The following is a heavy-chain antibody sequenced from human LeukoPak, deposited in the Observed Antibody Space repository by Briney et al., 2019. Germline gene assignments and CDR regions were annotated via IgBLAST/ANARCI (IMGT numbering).Heavy chain of an antibody. Sequence: ASVKVSCKASGYTSTSYGISWVRQAPGQGLEWMGWISAYNGNTNYAQKLQGRVTMTTDTSTSTAYMELRSLRSDDTAVYYCASGIVATTLLGYWGQGTLVTVSS. D-gene: IGHD5-12*01. V-gene: IGHV1-18*04. CDR1: GYTSTSYG. J-gene: IGHJ4*02. CDR3: ASGIVATTLLGY. CDR2: ISAYNGNT.